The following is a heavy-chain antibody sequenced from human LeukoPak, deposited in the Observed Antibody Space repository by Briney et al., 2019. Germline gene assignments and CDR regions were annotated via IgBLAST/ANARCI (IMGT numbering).Heavy chain of an antibody. Sequence: GGSLRLSCVLSGFTFTNYGMHWVRQAPGKGLDWVASIAYDGSNENYAESVKGRFTISRDNAKNTLYLQLNSLRPEDTAVYYCARPSGSVTIFGVVDYFDYWGQGSLVTVSS. J-gene: IGHJ4*02. CDR2: IAYDGSNE. D-gene: IGHD3-3*01. V-gene: IGHV3-30*04. CDR1: GFTFTNYG. CDR3: ARPSGSVTIFGVVDYFDY.